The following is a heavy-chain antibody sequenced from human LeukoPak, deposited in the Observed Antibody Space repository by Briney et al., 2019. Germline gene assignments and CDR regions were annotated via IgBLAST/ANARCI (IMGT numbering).Heavy chain of an antibody. V-gene: IGHV3-23*01. CDR1: GFTFSDYA. J-gene: IGHJ3*02. CDR2: IGGGGIT. Sequence: PGGSLRLSCVASGFTFSDYAMNWVRQAPGKGLEWVSGIGGGGITFYPHSVRGRFTISRDNSKNTLYLQMNNLRAEDTALYYCAKDFQGQIPDAFDIWGQGTLVTVSS. D-gene: IGHD2-21*01. CDR3: AKDFQGQIPDAFDI.